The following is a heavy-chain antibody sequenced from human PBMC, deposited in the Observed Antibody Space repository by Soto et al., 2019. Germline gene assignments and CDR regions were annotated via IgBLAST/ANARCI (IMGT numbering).Heavy chain of an antibody. V-gene: IGHV1-3*01. D-gene: IGHD5-12*01. CDR3: ARANTDSGYDSYDGMDV. Sequence: GASVKVSCKASGYTFTNYVMYWVRQAPGQSLEWMGWINAISGTTNYAQKFQGRVTITADESTSTAYMELSSLRFEDTAVYYCARANTDSGYDSYDGMDVWGQGTTVTVSS. CDR1: GYTFTNYV. J-gene: IGHJ6*02. CDR2: INAISGTT.